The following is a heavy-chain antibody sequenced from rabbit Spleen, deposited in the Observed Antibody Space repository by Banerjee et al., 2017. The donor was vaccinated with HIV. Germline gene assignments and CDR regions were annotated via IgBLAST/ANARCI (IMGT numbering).Heavy chain of an antibody. D-gene: IGHD2-1*01. CDR2: IYTNSANT. CDR1: GFSCSSIDY. V-gene: IGHV1S43*01. CDR3: ARALASVTMMITHFNL. J-gene: IGHJ4*01. Sequence: QSLEESGGDLVKPGASLTLTCTASGFSCSSIDYMYVVRQAPETGLNLIACIYTNSANTWYASWVSGGYAISRSSRLYTVDLKMNGLTVADAATYFCARALASVTMMITHFNLWGPGTLVTVS.